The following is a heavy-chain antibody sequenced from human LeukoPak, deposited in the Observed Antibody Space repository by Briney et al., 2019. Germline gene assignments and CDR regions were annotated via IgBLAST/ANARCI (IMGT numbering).Heavy chain of an antibody. V-gene: IGHV3-21*01. J-gene: IGHJ3*02. CDR3: ARYMITFGGATDAFDI. CDR1: GFTFSSYS. D-gene: IGHD3-16*01. CDR2: VSSSSSYI. Sequence: GGSLRLSCAASGFTFSSYSMNWVRQAPGKGLEWVSSVSSSSSYIYYADSGKGRFTISRDNDKNSLYLQMNSLRAEDTAVYYCARYMITFGGATDAFDIWGQGTMVTVSS.